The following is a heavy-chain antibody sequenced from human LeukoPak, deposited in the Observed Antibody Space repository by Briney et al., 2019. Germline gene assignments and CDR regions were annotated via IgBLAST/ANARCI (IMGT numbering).Heavy chain of an antibody. CDR2: IIPILGIA. CDR3: ARGPAYGGGYYFDY. CDR1: GGTFSSYA. V-gene: IGHV1-69*04. Sequence: EASVKVSCKASGGTFSSYAISWVRQAPGQGLEWMGRIIPILGIANYAQKFQGRVTITADKSTSTAYMELSSLRSEDTAVYYCARGPAYGGGYYFDYWGQGTLVTVSS. J-gene: IGHJ4*02. D-gene: IGHD4-23*01.